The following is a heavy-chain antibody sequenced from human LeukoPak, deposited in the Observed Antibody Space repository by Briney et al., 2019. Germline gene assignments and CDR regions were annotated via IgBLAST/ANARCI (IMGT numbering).Heavy chain of an antibody. CDR2: ISGSGGST. V-gene: IGHV3-23*01. J-gene: IGHJ4*02. Sequence: HPGGSLILSCAASGFTFSSYAMSWVRQAPGKGLEWVSAISGSGGSTYYADSVKGRFTISRDNSKNTLYLQMNSLRAEDTAVYYCAKDRVAVAGYFDYWGQGTLVTVSS. D-gene: IGHD6-19*01. CDR3: AKDRVAVAGYFDY. CDR1: GFTFSSYA.